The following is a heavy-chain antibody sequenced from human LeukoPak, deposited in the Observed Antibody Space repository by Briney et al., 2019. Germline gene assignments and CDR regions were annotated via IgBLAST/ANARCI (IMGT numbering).Heavy chain of an antibody. D-gene: IGHD4-17*01. CDR2: IYYSGST. V-gene: IGHV4-59*01. CDR1: GDSISSYY. CDR3: ARARVITHDFDY. Sequence: SETLSLTCTVSGDSISSYYWSWIRQPPGKGLEWIGYIYYSGSTNYNPSLKSRVTISVDTSKNQFSLKLSSVTAADTAVYYCARARVITHDFDYWGQGTLVTVSS. J-gene: IGHJ4*02.